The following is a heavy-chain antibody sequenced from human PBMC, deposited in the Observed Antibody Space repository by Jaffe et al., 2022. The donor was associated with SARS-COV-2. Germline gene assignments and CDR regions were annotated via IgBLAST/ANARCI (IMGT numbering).Heavy chain of an antibody. CDR3: TRGKEGSGLQIDY. CDR1: GGSFSGYY. CDR2: INHSGST. J-gene: IGHJ4*02. D-gene: IGHD1-26*01. V-gene: IGHV4-34*01. Sequence: QVQLQQWGAGLLKPSETLSLTCAVYGGSFSGYYWSWIRQPPGKGLEWIGEINHSGSTKYNPSLKSRVTISLDTSKNQFSLKLSSVTAADTAVYYCTRGKEGSGLQIDYWGQGTLVTVSS.